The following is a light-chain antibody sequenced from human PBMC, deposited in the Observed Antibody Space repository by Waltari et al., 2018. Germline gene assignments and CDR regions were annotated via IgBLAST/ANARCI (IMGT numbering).Light chain of an antibody. CDR3: GAWDDGVKEWV. J-gene: IGLJ3*02. Sequence: QSVLTQPPSASGTPGRKVTISCSGTIYNIGINTVNWYQQFPGSAPKLLIFSTTQRPSGVPVRFSASKSVTSASLAINGLQAADEADYYCGAWDDGVKEWVFGGGTKLTVL. CDR2: STT. CDR1: IYNIGINT. V-gene: IGLV1-44*01.